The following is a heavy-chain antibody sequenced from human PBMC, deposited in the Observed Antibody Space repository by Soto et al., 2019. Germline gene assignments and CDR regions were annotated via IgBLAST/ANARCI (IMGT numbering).Heavy chain of an antibody. CDR2: MNPNSGNT. J-gene: IGHJ5*02. D-gene: IGHD4-17*01. V-gene: IGHV1-8*01. CDR3: ARGIKYGAYSRWFDP. CDR1: GYTFTSYD. Sequence: QVQLVQSGAEVKKPGASVKVSCKASGYTFTSYDINWVRQATGQGLEYLGWMNPNSGNTAYVQKFQGSVTMIWDTSITTAYMELSSLRSEDTAVYFCARGIKYGAYSRWFDPWGQGTLVTVSS.